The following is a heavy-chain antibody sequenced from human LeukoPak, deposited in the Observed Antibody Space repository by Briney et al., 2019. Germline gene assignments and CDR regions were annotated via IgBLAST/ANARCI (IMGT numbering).Heavy chain of an antibody. CDR3: AKIVLPIVGATVFDY. Sequence: GGSLRLSCAASGFTFSSYAMSWVRQAPGKGLEWVSPISGGGGSTYYADSVKGRFTISRDNSKNTLYLQINSLRAEDTAVYYCAKIVLPIVGATVFDYWGQGALVTV. D-gene: IGHD1-26*01. V-gene: IGHV3-23*01. J-gene: IGHJ4*02. CDR2: ISGGGGST. CDR1: GFTFSSYA.